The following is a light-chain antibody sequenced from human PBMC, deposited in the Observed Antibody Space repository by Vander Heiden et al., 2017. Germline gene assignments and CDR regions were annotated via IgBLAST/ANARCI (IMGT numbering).Light chain of an antibody. CDR3: AAWDDSRSGPNWV. Sequence: QSVLTQPPSASGTPGQRVTISCSGSSSNIGSNYVYWYQQLPETAPKLLIFRNNQRPSGVPDRFSGSKSGTSASLAISGLRSEDEADYYCAAWDDSRSGPNWVFGGGTKLTVL. V-gene: IGLV1-47*01. J-gene: IGLJ3*02. CDR2: RNN. CDR1: SSNIGSNY.